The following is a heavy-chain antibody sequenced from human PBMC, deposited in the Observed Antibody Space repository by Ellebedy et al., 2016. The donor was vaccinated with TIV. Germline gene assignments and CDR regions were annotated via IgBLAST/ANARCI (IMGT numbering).Heavy chain of an antibody. CDR1: GDSINTKY. CDR2: IDYSGDT. Sequence: SETLSLXCSLSGDSINTKYWNWVRQPPGKGLEWIGYIDYSGDTNYNPSLKSRVTISVDTSKNQFSLKLSSVTAADTAVYYCARTYSSGWYDWFDPWGQGTLVTVSS. CDR3: ARTYSSGWYDWFDP. V-gene: IGHV4-59*01. J-gene: IGHJ5*02. D-gene: IGHD6-19*01.